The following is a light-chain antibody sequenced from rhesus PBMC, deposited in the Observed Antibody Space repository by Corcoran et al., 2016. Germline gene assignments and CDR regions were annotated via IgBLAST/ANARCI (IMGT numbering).Light chain of an antibody. V-gene: IGKV3-42*03. CDR3: QQYSNWPT. CDR1: QSVSSS. CDR2: GAS. J-gene: IGKJ4*01. Sequence: EIVMTQSPATLSLSPGERATLSCRASQSVSSSLAWYQTKPGQAPRLLIYGASSRATGIPDRFSGRGSGTEFTLTISRLGPEVFAVYYCQQYSNWPTFGGGPKVEIK.